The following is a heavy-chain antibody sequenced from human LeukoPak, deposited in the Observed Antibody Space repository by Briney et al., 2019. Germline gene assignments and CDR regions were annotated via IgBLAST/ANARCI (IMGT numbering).Heavy chain of an antibody. J-gene: IGHJ4*02. D-gene: IGHD3-22*01. CDR3: ARAYYYDSSGLSYYFDY. CDR1: GGSISSSSYY. V-gene: IGHV4-39*07. CDR2: IYYSGST. Sequence: SETLSLTCTVSGGSISSSSYYWGWIRQPPGKGLAWIGSIYYSGSTYYNPSLKSRVTISVDTSKNQFSLKLSSVTAADTAVYYCARAYYYDSSGLSYYFDYWGQGTLVTVSS.